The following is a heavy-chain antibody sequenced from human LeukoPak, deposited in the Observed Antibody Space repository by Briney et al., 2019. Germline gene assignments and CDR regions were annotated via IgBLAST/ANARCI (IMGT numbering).Heavy chain of an antibody. Sequence: SETLSLTCAVYGGSFSGYYWSWIRQPPGKGLEWIGEINHSGSTNYNPSLKSRVTMSVDTSKNQFSLKLSSVTAADTAVYYCARERGGYSGYDSFWFDPWGQGTLVTVSS. J-gene: IGHJ5*02. CDR2: INHSGST. V-gene: IGHV4-34*01. D-gene: IGHD5-12*01. CDR1: GGSFSGYY. CDR3: ARERGGYSGYDSFWFDP.